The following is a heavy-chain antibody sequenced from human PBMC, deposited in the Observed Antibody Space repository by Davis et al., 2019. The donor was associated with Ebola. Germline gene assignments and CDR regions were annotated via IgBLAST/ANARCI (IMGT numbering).Heavy chain of an antibody. CDR1: GFTFGDYA. V-gene: IGHV3-9*01. J-gene: IGHJ4*02. CDR3: AARISMVWGVVYDY. CDR2: ISWNSDSI. D-gene: IGHD3-10*01. Sequence: SLKISCAGSGFTFGDYAMHWVRQAPGKGLEWVSGISWNSDSIVYADSVKGRFTISRDNAKNSLYLQMSRLRGDDTAVYYCAARISMVWGVVYDYWGQGTLVTVSS.